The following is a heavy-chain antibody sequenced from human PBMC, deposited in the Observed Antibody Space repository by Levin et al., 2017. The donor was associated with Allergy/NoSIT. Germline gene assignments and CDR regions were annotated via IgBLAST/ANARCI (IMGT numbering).Heavy chain of an antibody. CDR3: TTKPVLGAFDS. D-gene: IGHD1-14*01. J-gene: IGHJ3*02. V-gene: IGHV3-15*01. CDR1: GFTFSNAW. CDR2: IKSKTDGGTT. Sequence: GESLKISCAASGFTFSNAWMSWVRQAPGKGLEWVGRIKSKTDGGTTDYAAPVKGRFTISRDDSKNTLYLQMNSLKTEDTAVYYCTTKPVLGAFDSWGQGTMVTVSS.